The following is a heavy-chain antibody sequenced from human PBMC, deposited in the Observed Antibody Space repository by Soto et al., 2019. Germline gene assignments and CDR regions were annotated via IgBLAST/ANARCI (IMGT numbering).Heavy chain of an antibody. CDR2: ISGSGGNT. J-gene: IGHJ6*02. D-gene: IGHD1-7*01. CDR1: GFTFSSYA. CDR3: ARDHAPTNYRYYYYGMDV. V-gene: IGHV3-23*01. Sequence: GGSLRLSCAASGFTFSSYAMSWVRQAPGKGLEWVSAISGSGGNTYYADSVKGRFAISRENAKNSLYLQMNSLRAEDTAVYYCARDHAPTNYRYYYYGMDVWGQGTTVTVSS.